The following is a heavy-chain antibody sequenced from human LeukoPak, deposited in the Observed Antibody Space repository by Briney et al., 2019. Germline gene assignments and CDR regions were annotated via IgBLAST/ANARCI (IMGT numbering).Heavy chain of an antibody. CDR1: GGSISSYY. J-gene: IGHJ4*02. Sequence: PSETLSLTCTVSGGSISSYYWSWIRQPAGRGLEWIWRIYTSGGTNYNPSLKSRVTMSVDTSKNQLSLRLSSVTAADTAVYYCARDRGYSYGLYYFDYWGQGTLVTVSS. V-gene: IGHV4-4*07. CDR3: ARDRGYSYGLYYFDY. CDR2: IYTSGGT. D-gene: IGHD5-18*01.